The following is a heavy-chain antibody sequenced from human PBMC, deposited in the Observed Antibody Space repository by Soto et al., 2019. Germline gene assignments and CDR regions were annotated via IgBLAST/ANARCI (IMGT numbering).Heavy chain of an antibody. CDR3: ARDGDYYESSARESGFYYYGMDV. J-gene: IGHJ6*02. D-gene: IGHD3-22*01. CDR2: IIPIFGTA. Sequence: GASVQVSCKASGYTFTRYGISWVRQAPGQGLAWMGGIIPIFGTANYAQKFQGRVTITADKSTSTAYMELSSLRTEDTAVYYCARDGDYYESSARESGFYYYGMDVWGQGTTVTVSS. CDR1: GYTFTRYG. V-gene: IGHV1-69*06.